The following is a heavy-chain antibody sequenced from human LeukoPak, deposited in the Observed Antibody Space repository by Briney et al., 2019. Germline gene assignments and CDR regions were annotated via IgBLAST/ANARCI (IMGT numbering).Heavy chain of an antibody. CDR3: ARGEDGSGSS. CDR2: INPNSGGT. J-gene: IGHJ5*02. D-gene: IGHD3-10*01. CDR1: GGTFSSYA. Sequence: ASVKVSCKASGGTFSSYAISWARQAPGQGLEWMGRINPNSGGTNYAQKFQGRVTMTRDTSISTAYMELSRLRSDDTAVYYCARGEDGSGSSWGQGTLVTVSS. V-gene: IGHV1-2*06.